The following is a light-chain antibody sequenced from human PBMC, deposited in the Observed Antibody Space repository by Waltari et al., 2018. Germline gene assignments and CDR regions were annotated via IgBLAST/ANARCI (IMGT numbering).Light chain of an antibody. Sequence: IVMTQSPDSLAVSLGERDSITCKYSQSVLYSFNNKKYIDWYQQKSGQHPKLLIHWASTLASVLPDLFSRSLSDTYFTLTISILQADDVAFYYCQQYFSTPPFTFGRGTKVEIK. V-gene: IGKV4-1*01. J-gene: IGKJ4*01. CDR3: QQYFSTPPFT. CDR2: WAS. CDR1: QSVLYSFNNKKY.